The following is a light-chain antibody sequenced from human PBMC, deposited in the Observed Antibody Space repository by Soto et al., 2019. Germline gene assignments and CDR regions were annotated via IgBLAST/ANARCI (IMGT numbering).Light chain of an antibody. Sequence: VLTQPPSVSGAPGQRVTISCTGSSSNIGAGYDVHWYQQLPGTAPKLLIYANRNRPAGVPDRFSASKSGTSASLAITGLQAEDEADYYCQSYDSSPSGYVFGTGTKVTVL. CDR1: SSNIGAGYD. CDR2: ANR. CDR3: QSYDSSPSGYV. J-gene: IGLJ1*01. V-gene: IGLV1-40*01.